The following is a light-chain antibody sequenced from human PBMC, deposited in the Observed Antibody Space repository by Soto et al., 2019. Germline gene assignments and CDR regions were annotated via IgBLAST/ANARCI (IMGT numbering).Light chain of an antibody. Sequence: QSALTKPRSVSGSPGQSVTISCTGTSSNIGGYNYVSWYQQHPGKAPKLMIFDVSKRPSGVPARFSGSKSGNTASLTISGLQAEDEGDYSCCTYAGSYSWIFGGGTQLTVL. V-gene: IGLV2-11*01. CDR2: DVS. J-gene: IGLJ2*01. CDR1: SSNIGGYNY. CDR3: CTYAGSYSWI.